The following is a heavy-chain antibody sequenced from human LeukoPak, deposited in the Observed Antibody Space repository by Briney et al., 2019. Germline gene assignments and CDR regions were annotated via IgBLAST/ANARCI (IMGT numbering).Heavy chain of an antibody. CDR2: IYTSGST. D-gene: IGHD4-17*01. Sequence: PSETLSLTCTVSGGSMSSYFWSWIRQPAGKGLEWLGRIYTSGSTNYNPSLNSRVTMSVDKSKTQFSLKLSSVTAAVTAVYYCARGSTVTTGLMGYFDYWGQGTLVTVSS. CDR3: ARGSTVTTGLMGYFDY. CDR1: GGSMSSYF. V-gene: IGHV4-4*07. J-gene: IGHJ4*02.